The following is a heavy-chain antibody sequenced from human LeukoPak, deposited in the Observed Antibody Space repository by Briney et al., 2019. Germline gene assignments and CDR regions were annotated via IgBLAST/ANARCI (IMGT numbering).Heavy chain of an antibody. CDR3: AKSETYRFDY. CDR2: ISSSSTTI. D-gene: IGHD3-3*01. CDR1: GFTFSSYS. V-gene: IGHV3-48*02. J-gene: IGHJ4*02. Sequence: PGGSLRLSCEASGFTFSSYSMNWVRQAPGKGVEWVSFISSSSTTIYYADSVKGRFTISRDNAKNSLYLQVNSLRDEDTAVYYCAKSETYRFDYWGQGTLVTVSS.